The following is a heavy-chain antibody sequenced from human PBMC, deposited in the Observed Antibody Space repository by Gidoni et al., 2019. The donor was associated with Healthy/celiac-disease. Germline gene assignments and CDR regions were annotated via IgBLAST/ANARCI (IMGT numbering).Heavy chain of an antibody. J-gene: IGHJ6*02. CDR2: IYYSGST. V-gene: IGHV4-61*01. CDR3: ASSNYGDFLYYYYYGMDV. Sequence: QVQLQESGPGLVKPSETLSLTCTVSGGSVRRGSYSGSWIRQPPGKGLEWIGYIYYSGSTNYNPSLKSRVTISVDTSKNQFSLKLSSVTAADTAVYYCASSNYGDFLYYYYYGMDVWGQGTTVTVSS. CDR1: GGSVRRGSYS. D-gene: IGHD4-17*01.